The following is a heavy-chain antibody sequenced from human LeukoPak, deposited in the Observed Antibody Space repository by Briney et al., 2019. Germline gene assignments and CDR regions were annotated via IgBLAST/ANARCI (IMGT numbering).Heavy chain of an antibody. CDR2: IKQDGSEK. CDR1: GFTFSSYW. CDR3: ARDKYYDSSGYADDAFDI. J-gene: IGHJ3*02. V-gene: IGHV3-7*01. D-gene: IGHD3-22*01. Sequence: GGSLRLSCAASGFTFSSYWMSWVRQAPGKGLEWVANIKQDGSEKYYVDSVKGRFTISRDNAKNSLYLQMNSLRAEDTAVYYCARDKYYDSSGYADDAFDIWGQGTMVTVSS.